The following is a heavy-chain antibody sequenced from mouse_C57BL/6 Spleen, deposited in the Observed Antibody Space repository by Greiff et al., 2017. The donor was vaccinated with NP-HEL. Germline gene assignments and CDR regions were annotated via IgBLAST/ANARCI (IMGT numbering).Heavy chain of an antibody. Sequence: QVQLQQSGPELVKPGASVKISCKASGYAFSSSWMNWVKQRPGKGLEWIGRIYPGDGDTNYNGKFKGKATLTADKSSSTAYMQLSSLTSEDAAVYYCARSDYGGVAYWGQGTLVTVSA. J-gene: IGHJ3*01. CDR3: ARSDYGGVAY. V-gene: IGHV1-82*01. D-gene: IGHD2-4*01. CDR2: IYPGDGDT. CDR1: GYAFSSSW.